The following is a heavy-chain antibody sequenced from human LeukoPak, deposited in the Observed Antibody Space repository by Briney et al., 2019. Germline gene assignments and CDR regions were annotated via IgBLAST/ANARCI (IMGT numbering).Heavy chain of an antibody. J-gene: IGHJ6*03. Sequence: ASVKVSCKASGYTFTGYYMHWVRQAPGQGLEWMGWINPNSGGTNYAQKFQGRVTMTRDTSISTAYMELSRLRSDDTAVYYCARDSNPYSSSWYSYDDYYYDYMDVWGKGTTVTISS. D-gene: IGHD6-13*01. CDR2: INPNSGGT. V-gene: IGHV1-2*02. CDR3: ARDSNPYSSSWYSYDDYYYDYMDV. CDR1: GYTFTGYY.